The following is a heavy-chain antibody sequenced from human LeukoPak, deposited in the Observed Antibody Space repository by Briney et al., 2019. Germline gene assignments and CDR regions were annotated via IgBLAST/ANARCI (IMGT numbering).Heavy chain of an antibody. D-gene: IGHD6-13*01. Sequence: PGGSLRLSCAASGFIFSDYSMTWVRQAPGKGLEWVANIRQDGDTKYYVDSVKGRFTISRDNAMNSLYLQMNSLRAEDTAIYYCARSLPYGTTWYGRSDFWGQGTLVTVSS. V-gene: IGHV3-7*03. J-gene: IGHJ4*02. CDR1: GFIFSDYS. CDR3: ARSLPYGTTWYGRSDF. CDR2: IRQDGDTK.